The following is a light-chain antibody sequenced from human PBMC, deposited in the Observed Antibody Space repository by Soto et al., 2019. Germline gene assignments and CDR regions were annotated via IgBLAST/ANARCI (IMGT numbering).Light chain of an antibody. J-gene: IGKJ4*01. CDR3: QRYFSTPVT. Sequence: DIVMTQSPDSLAVSLGERATINCKSSQSILFSSNNKNYLTWYQQKPGQPPKPLIYWASTRESGVPDRFSGSGSGTDFTLTISSLQAEDVAVYYCQRYFSTPVTFGGGTKVEIK. CDR1: QSILFSSNNKNY. V-gene: IGKV4-1*01. CDR2: WAS.